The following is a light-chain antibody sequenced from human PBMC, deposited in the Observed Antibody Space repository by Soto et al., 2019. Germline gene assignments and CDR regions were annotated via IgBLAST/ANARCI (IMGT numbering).Light chain of an antibody. Sequence: EIVMTQSPATQSVSPGERATLSCRASQSVSSNLAWYQQKPGQAPRLLIYGASTRATGIPARFSGSRSGTEFTLTISSLQSEDFAVYYCQQYNNWRGTFGQGTKVEIK. CDR2: GAS. CDR3: QQYNNWRGT. CDR1: QSVSSN. J-gene: IGKJ1*01. V-gene: IGKV3-15*01.